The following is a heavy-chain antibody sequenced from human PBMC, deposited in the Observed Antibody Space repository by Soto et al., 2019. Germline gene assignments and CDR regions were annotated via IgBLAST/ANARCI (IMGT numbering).Heavy chain of an antibody. CDR2: IYSGGST. J-gene: IGHJ4*02. D-gene: IGHD5-12*01. V-gene: IGHV3-66*01. CDR1: GFTVSSNY. Sequence: EVQLVESGGGLVQPGGSLRLSCAASGFTVSSNYMSWVRQAPGKGLEWVSVIYSGGSTYYADSVKGRFTISRDNSKNTLYLQMNSRRAEDTAVYYCARGGNGYNYLRLDYWGQGTLVTVSS. CDR3: ARGGNGYNYLRLDY.